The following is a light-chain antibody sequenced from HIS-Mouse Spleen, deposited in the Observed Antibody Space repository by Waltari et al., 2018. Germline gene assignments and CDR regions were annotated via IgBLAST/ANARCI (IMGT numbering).Light chain of an antibody. J-gene: IGLJ3*02. CDR1: SSAVGSYNL. CDR3: CSYAGSSTLV. Sequence: QSALTQPASVSGSPGQSITISCTATSSAVGSYNLVSWYQQPPGKAPKLMIYEGSKRPSGVSNRFSGSKSGNTASLTISGLQAEDEADYYCCSYAGSSTLVFGGGTKLTVL. CDR2: EGS. V-gene: IGLV2-23*01.